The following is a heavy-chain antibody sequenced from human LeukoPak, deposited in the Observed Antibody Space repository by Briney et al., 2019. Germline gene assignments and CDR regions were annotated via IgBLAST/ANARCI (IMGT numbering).Heavy chain of an antibody. D-gene: IGHD3-22*01. CDR3: ARGYYYDSSGYYNDAFDI. CDR1: GGTFSSYA. V-gene: IGHV1-69*05. J-gene: IGHJ3*02. Sequence: SVKVSCKASGGTFSSYAISWVRQAPGQGLEWMGRIIPIFGTANYAQKFQGRVTITTDESTSTAYMELSSLRSEDTAVYYCARGYYYDSSGYYNDAFDIWGQGTMVTVSS. CDR2: IIPIFGTA.